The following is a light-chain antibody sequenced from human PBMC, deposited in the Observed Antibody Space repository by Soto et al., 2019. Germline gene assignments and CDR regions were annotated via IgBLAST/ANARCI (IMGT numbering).Light chain of an antibody. CDR2: GSS. V-gene: IGKV1-9*01. J-gene: IGKJ4*01. CDR3: QQLNSYPLT. CDR1: QGIGSD. Sequence: DIQLTQSPSFLSASVGDRVTITCRASQGIGSDLVWYQQKPVKAPKLLIYGSSTLQGGVSSRFSGSGSGTEFTLTISSLQPEDCATYYCQQLNSYPLTFGGGTKVAIK.